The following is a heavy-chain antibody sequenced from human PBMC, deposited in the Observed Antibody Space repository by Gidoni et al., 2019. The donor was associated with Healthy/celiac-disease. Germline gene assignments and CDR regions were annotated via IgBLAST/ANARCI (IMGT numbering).Heavy chain of an antibody. J-gene: IGHJ2*01. CDR3: ARDGESSSWYEDWYFDL. CDR2: IIPILGIA. V-gene: IGHV1-69*04. D-gene: IGHD6-13*01. Sequence: QVQLVQSGAEVKKPGSSVKVSCKASGGTFSSYAISWVRQAPGQGLEWMGRIIPILGIANYAQKFQGRVTITADKSTSTAYMELSSLRSEDTAVYYCARDGESSSWYEDWYFDLWGRGTLVTVSS. CDR1: GGTFSSYA.